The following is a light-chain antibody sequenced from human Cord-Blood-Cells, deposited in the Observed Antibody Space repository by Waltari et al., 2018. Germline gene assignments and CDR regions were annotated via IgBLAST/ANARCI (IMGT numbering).Light chain of an antibody. CDR1: QSISNY. CDR3: QQSYSTPYT. J-gene: IGKJ2*01. V-gene: IGKV1-39*01. CDR2: AAS. Sequence: DIQMTQSPSSLSASVGDRVTITCRESQSISNYLTWDQQKPGKAPKLLIYAASSLQSGVPSRFSGSGSGTDFTLTSSSLQPEDFATYYCQQSYSTPYTFGQGTKLEIK.